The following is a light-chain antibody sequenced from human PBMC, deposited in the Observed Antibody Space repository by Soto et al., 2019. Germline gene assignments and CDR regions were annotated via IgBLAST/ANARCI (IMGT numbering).Light chain of an antibody. J-gene: IGKJ2*01. Sequence: DTPMTQYHSTLSGPPSHRLPIXVRARQSISSWLAWYQQKPGKAPKFLIYDASSLESGVPSRFSGSGSGTEFTLTISSLQPDDFATYYCQQYNSYPYTFGQGTKVDIK. V-gene: IGKV1-5*01. CDR3: QQYNSYPYT. CDR1: QSISSW. CDR2: DAS.